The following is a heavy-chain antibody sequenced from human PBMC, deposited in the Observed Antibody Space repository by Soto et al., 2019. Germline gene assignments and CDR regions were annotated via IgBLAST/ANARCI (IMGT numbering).Heavy chain of an antibody. D-gene: IGHD2-8*01. CDR2: VSSTGST. Sequence: SGTLSLTCTVSGASLTQYLWNWIRLSPGKGLEWIVSVSSTGSTVYNPSLTSRVTFSLDTSKNQFSLTLNSVTAADTAGYHCARDGASPYHTNVFAFRGQGPLVPASP. J-gene: IGHJ4*02. CDR3: ARDGASPYHTNVFAF. CDR1: GASLTQYL. V-gene: IGHV4-59*01.